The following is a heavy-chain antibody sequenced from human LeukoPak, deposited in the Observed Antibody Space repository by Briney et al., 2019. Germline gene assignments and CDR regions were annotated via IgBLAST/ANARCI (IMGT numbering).Heavy chain of an antibody. CDR2: INHSGST. J-gene: IGHJ5*02. CDR1: GGSISSSSYY. CDR3: ARGQAYYDFWSGYPQPYNWFDP. V-gene: IGHV4-39*07. Sequence: SETLSLTCTVSGGSISSSSYYWGWIRQPPGKGLEWIGEINHSGSTNYNPSLKSRVTISVDTSKNQFSLKLSSVTAADTAVYYCARGQAYYDFWSGYPQPYNWFDPWGQGTLVTVSS. D-gene: IGHD3-3*01.